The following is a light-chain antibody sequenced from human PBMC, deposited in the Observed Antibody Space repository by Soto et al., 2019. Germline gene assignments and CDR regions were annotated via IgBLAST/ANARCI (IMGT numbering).Light chain of an antibody. CDR2: GAS. J-gene: IGKJ4*01. CDR3: QQYGSSPALT. CDR1: QSVSSY. V-gene: IGKV3-20*01. Sequence: EIVLTQSPATLSLSPGERATLSCRASQSVSSYLAWYQQKPGQAPRLLIYGASSRATGIPDRFSGSGSGTDFTLTIGRLEPEDFAAYYCQQYGSSPALTFGGGTKVDIK.